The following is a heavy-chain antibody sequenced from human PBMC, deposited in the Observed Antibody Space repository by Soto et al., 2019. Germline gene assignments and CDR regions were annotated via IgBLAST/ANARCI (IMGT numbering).Heavy chain of an antibody. D-gene: IGHD3-22*01. CDR2: IIPIFGTP. V-gene: IGHV1-69*12. CDR1: GGTFSSYP. J-gene: IGHJ4*02. Sequence: QVQLVQSGAEVKKPGSSVKVSCKASGGTFSSYPISWVRQAPGQGLEWMGGIIPIFGTPNYAQKFQGRVTITADESTSTAYMELSRLRSEDTAIYYCARDSNPRYDSSGYSFDYWGQGTLVTVSS. CDR3: ARDSNPRYDSSGYSFDY.